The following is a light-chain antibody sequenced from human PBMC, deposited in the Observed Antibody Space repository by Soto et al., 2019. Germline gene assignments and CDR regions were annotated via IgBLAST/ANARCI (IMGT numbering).Light chain of an antibody. CDR1: QSVSSSY. CDR2: GAS. V-gene: IGKV3-20*01. J-gene: IGKJ1*01. Sequence: EIVLTQSPGTLSLSPGERATLSCRASQSVSSSYLAWYQQKPGQAPRLLIYGASSRATGIPDRFSGSGSGTGLTFPISRLGAGDFAGDFLQKEGSPPPTFGQGTKVEIK. CDR3: QKEGSPPPT.